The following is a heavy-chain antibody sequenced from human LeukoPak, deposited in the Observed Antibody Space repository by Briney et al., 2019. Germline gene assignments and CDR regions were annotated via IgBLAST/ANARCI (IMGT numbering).Heavy chain of an antibody. J-gene: IGHJ4*02. CDR2: IRYDGSDK. CDR3: AKDRDKGNYYFDY. D-gene: IGHD1-7*01. CDR1: GFTFSSYG. Sequence: GGSLRLSCASSGFTFSSYGVHWVRQAPGKGLEWVAFIRYDGSDKDYVDSVKGRFTISRDNSKNTLYLQMNSLRAEDTAVYYCAKDRDKGNYYFDYWGQGTLVTVSS. V-gene: IGHV3-30*02.